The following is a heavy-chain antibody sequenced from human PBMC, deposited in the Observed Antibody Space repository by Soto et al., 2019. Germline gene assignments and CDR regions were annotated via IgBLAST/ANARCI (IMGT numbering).Heavy chain of an antibody. J-gene: IGHJ2*01. Sequence: EVQLLESGGGLIQPGGSLRLSCTASGFTFINYAMNWVRQAPGKGLEWVSGTSGGGDVAFYADSVKGRFAISRDNSKNTLYLQMNSLRAEETALYYCVKKSIGTVTNPVYWSFDLWGRGTLVTVSS. CDR2: TSGGGDVA. CDR1: GFTFINYA. D-gene: IGHD4-17*01. CDR3: VKKSIGTVTNPVYWSFDL. V-gene: IGHV3-23*01.